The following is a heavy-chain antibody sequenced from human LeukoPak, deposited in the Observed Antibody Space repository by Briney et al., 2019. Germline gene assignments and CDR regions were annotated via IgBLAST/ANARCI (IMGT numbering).Heavy chain of an antibody. D-gene: IGHD3-22*01. CDR2: IWYDGSQK. CDR3: AKGELKYYYDSSGYSLWDY. V-gene: IGHV3-30*02. J-gene: IGHJ4*02. CDR1: GFTFSNYG. Sequence: GGSLRLSCAPSGFTFSNYGIHWVRQAPGKGLEWVAVIWYDGSQKYYADSVKGRFTISRDNSKNTLYLQMNSLRAEDTAVYYCAKGELKYYYDSSGYSLWDYWGQGTLVTVSS.